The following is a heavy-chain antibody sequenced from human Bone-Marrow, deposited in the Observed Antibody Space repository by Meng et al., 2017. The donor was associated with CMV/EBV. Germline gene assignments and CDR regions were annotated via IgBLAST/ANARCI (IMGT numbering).Heavy chain of an antibody. CDR1: GGSISSYY. V-gene: IGHV4-59*01. CDR2: IYYSGST. D-gene: IGHD2-2*01. Sequence: SETLSLTCTVSGGSISSYYWSWIRQPPGKGLEWIGYIYYSGSTNYNPAPKSRVTISVDTSKNQFSLKLSSVTAADTAVYYCARVPIVVVPAAQSRNYYYYYGMDVWGQGTTVTVSS. J-gene: IGHJ6*02. CDR3: ARVPIVVVPAAQSRNYYYYYGMDV.